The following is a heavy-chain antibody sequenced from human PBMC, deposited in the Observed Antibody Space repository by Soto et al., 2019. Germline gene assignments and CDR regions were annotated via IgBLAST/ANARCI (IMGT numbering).Heavy chain of an antibody. CDR1: GFTFSSYA. J-gene: IGHJ4*02. CDR3: ASAGLFIF. V-gene: IGHV3-30-3*01. CDR2: ISYDGSNK. Sequence: SLRLSCAASGFTFSSYAMHWVRQAPGKGLEWVAVISYDGSNKYYADSVKGRFTISRDNSKNTLYLQMNSLRAEDTAVYYCASAGLFIFWGQGTLVTVSS. D-gene: IGHD3-3*02.